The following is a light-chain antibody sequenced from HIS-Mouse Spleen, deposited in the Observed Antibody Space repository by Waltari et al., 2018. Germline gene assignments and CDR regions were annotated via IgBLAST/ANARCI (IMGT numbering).Light chain of an antibody. Sequence: SYVLTQPPSVSVAPGKTARITCGGNNIGSKSVHWYQQKPGQAPVLVGYDDSDRPSGIPWRFSGSNSGNTATLTISRVEAGDEADYYCQVWDSSSDHVVFGGGTKLTVL. CDR2: DDS. CDR3: QVWDSSSDHVV. CDR1: NIGSKS. J-gene: IGLJ2*01. V-gene: IGLV3-21*03.